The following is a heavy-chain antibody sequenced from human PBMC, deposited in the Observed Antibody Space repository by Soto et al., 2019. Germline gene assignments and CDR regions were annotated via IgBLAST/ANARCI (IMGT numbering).Heavy chain of an antibody. V-gene: IGHV3-30-3*01. CDR3: ARVPTTVVTPFYFDY. CDR2: ISYDGSNK. CDR1: GFTFSSYA. D-gene: IGHD4-17*01. Sequence: QVQLVESGGGVVQPGRSLRLSCAASGFTFSSYAMHWVRQAPGRGLEWVAVISYDGSNKYYADSVKGRFTISRDNSKNTLYLQMNSLRAKDTAVYYCARVPTTVVTPFYFDYWGQGTLVTVSS. J-gene: IGHJ4*02.